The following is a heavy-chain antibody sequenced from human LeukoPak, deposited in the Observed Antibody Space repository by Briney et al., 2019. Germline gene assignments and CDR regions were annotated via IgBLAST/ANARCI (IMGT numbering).Heavy chain of an antibody. CDR3: AKRVVRGAFDI. Sequence: GGSLRLSCAASGFTFSSYPMGWVRQAPGKGLEWLSAVATSGDTFYADSVKGRFTISRDNSKNTVYLQMDSLRAEDTALYYCAKRVVRGAFDIWGQGTMVTVSS. CDR1: GFTFSSYP. V-gene: IGHV3-23*01. D-gene: IGHD5/OR15-5a*01. CDR2: VATSGDT. J-gene: IGHJ3*02.